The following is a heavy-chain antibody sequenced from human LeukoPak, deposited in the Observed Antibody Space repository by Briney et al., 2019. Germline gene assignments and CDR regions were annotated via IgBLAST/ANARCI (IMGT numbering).Heavy chain of an antibody. J-gene: IGHJ5*02. V-gene: IGHV1-8*02. Sequence: ASVKVSCKASGYTFTGYYMHWVRQAPGQGLEWMGWMNPNSGNTGYAQKFQGRVTMTRNTSISTAYMELSSLRSEDTAVYYCARASGSGLNWFDPWGQGTLVTVSS. CDR1: GYTFTGYY. CDR3: ARASGSGLNWFDP. CDR2: MNPNSGNT. D-gene: IGHD3-10*01.